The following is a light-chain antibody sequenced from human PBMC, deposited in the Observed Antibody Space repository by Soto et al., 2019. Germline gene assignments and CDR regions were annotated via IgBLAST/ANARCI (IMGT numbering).Light chain of an antibody. CDR2: GAS. CDR1: QSVSSSY. Sequence: EIVLTQSPGTLSLSPGERSTLSCRASQSVSSSYLTWYQQKPGQAPRLLIYGASSSATGIPDRFSGSGSGTYFTLIISRLEPEDFAVYYCQQDGSSPPWTFGQGTKVEVK. J-gene: IGKJ1*01. V-gene: IGKV3-20*01. CDR3: QQDGSSPPWT.